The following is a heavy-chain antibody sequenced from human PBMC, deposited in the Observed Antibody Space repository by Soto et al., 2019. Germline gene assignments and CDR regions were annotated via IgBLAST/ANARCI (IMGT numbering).Heavy chain of an antibody. D-gene: IGHD1-26*01. CDR1: GXTFRTYA. J-gene: IGHJ5*02. V-gene: IGHV3-23*01. Sequence: LRLSFEASGXTFRTYAMSWVRQAPGQGLEWVSGINGTGDETWYADSVKGRFTIFRDNSKKTLWLQMNSLRADDTATYYCAKGYLGANEMFDLWGQGTLVTVSS. CDR3: AKGYLGANEMFDL. CDR2: INGTGDET.